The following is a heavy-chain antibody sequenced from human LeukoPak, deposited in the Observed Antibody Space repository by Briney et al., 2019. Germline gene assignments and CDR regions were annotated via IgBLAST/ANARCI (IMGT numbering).Heavy chain of an antibody. V-gene: IGHV3-7*01. CDR3: ARVPEKNIVVVVAATVDFDY. CDR1: GFTFSSYW. D-gene: IGHD2-15*01. CDR2: IKQDGSEK. Sequence: QSGGSLRLSCAASGFTFSSYWMSWVRQAPGKGLEWVANIKQDGSEKYYVDSVKGRFTISRDNAKNSLYLQMNSLRAEDTAVYYCARVPEKNIVVVVAATVDFDYWGQGTLVTVSS. J-gene: IGHJ4*02.